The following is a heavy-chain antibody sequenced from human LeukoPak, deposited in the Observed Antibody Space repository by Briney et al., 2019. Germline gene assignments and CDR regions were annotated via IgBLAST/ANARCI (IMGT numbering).Heavy chain of an antibody. CDR2: INHSGST. Sequence: SETLSLTCAVYGGSFSGYYWSWIRQPPGKGLEWIGEINHSGSTNYNPSLKSRVTISVDTSKNQFSLKLSSVTAADTAVYYCARRVGITIFGVANTPLDYWGQGTLVTVSS. D-gene: IGHD3-3*01. CDR1: GGSFSGYY. J-gene: IGHJ4*02. CDR3: ARRVGITIFGVANTPLDY. V-gene: IGHV4-34*01.